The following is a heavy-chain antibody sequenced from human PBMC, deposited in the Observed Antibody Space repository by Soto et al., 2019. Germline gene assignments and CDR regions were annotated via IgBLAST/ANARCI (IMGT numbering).Heavy chain of an antibody. D-gene: IGHD1-26*01. J-gene: IGHJ2*01. Sequence: EVQLLESGGGLVQPGGSLTLSCAASGFTFSEFAMNWVRQAPGKGLEWVSGISGGGDATFYADSVKGRFTISRVQSKNTWYFQMNGLRADDAAVYYCVKKVAGTTTSGAYWSFDLWGRGTLVTVSS. CDR1: GFTFSEFA. V-gene: IGHV3-23*01. CDR2: ISGGGDAT. CDR3: VKKVAGTTTSGAYWSFDL.